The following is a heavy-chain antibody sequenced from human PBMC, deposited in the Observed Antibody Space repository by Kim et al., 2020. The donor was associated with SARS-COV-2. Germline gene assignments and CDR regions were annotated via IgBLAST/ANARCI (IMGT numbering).Heavy chain of an antibody. Sequence: GGSLRLSCAASGFTFSDCYMSWIRQAPGKGLEWVSYISSSSSYTNYADSVKGRFTISRDNAKNSLYLQMNSLRAEDTAVYYCARDGIVPAAKYYYYGMDVWGQGTTVTVSS. CDR1: GFTFSDCY. CDR3: ARDGIVPAAKYYYYGMDV. J-gene: IGHJ6*02. D-gene: IGHD2-2*01. CDR2: ISSSSSYT. V-gene: IGHV3-11*05.